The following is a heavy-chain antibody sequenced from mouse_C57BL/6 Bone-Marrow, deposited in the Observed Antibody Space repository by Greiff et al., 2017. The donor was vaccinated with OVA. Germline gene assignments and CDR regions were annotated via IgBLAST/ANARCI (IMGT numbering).Heavy chain of an antibody. CDR1: GFTFTDYY. J-gene: IGHJ2*01. D-gene: IGHD1-1*01. Sequence: EVHLVESGGGLVQPGGSLSLSCAASGFTFTDYYMSWVRQPPGKALEWLGFIRNKANGYTTEYSASVKGRFTISRDNSQSILYLQMNALRAEDSATYYCARITTVAYFDYWGQGTTLTVSS. V-gene: IGHV7-3*01. CDR2: IRNKANGYTT. CDR3: ARITTVAYFDY.